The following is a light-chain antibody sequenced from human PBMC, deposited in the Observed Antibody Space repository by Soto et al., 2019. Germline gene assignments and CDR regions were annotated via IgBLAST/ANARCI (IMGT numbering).Light chain of an antibody. V-gene: IGKV3-15*01. CDR1: QSLSSN. Sequence: EIVVTQSPATLSVSPGERATLSCRASQSLSSNLAWYQQKPGQAPRLLMYDTSTRATDIPARFSGSGSGTEFTLTISSLQSEDFAVYYCQQYNKWPYTFGQWAKMEI. J-gene: IGKJ2*01. CDR2: DTS. CDR3: QQYNKWPYT.